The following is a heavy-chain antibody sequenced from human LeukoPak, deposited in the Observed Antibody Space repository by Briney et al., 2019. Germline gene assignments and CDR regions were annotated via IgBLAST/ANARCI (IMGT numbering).Heavy chain of an antibody. Sequence: PGGSLRLSCAASGFTFYNSGMGWVRQAPGKGLEWVSAISGSGGTTYYADSVKGRFTISRDDSKNTLYLQMNSLRAEDTAVYYCAIEQWELKYWGQGVLVTVSS. CDR2: ISGSGGTT. J-gene: IGHJ4*02. D-gene: IGHD1-26*01. V-gene: IGHV3-23*01. CDR3: AIEQWELKY. CDR1: GFTFYNSG.